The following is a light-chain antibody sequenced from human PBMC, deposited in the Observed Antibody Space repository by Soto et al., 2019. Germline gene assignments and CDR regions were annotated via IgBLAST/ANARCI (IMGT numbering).Light chain of an antibody. CDR2: GNN. CDR1: TSNLGSNS. CDR3: AAWDDSLNGML. J-gene: IGLJ2*01. V-gene: IGLV1-44*01. Sequence: QSVLTQSPSASGTPGQRITISFSGSTSNLGSNSVNWYQQLPGTAPKVVIYGNNQRPSGVPDRFSGSKSGTSASLAISGLQSEDGDYYDCAAWDDSLNGMLVGGGTKLTVL.